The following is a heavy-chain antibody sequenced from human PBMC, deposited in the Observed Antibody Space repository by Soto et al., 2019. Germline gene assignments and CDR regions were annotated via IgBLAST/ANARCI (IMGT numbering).Heavy chain of an antibody. CDR2: IFHSGNT. V-gene: IGHV4-4*02. CDR3: ARRTWGMDV. CDR1: SGSIDTTNW. Sequence: QVQLQESGPGLVKPSGTLSLTCAASSGSIDTTNWWSWVRQPPGKGPEWIGEIFHSGNTYYNPSLASRVTISVDTSKNQFSLNLRSVTAADTAVYYCARRTWGMDVWGQGTTVTVSS. J-gene: IGHJ6*02. D-gene: IGHD2-8*01.